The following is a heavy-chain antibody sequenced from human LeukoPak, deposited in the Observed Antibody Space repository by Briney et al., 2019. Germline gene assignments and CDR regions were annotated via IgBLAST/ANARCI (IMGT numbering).Heavy chain of an antibody. D-gene: IGHD5/OR15-5a*01. V-gene: IGHV4-34*01. CDR1: GGSFSGYY. CDR3: ARKSLRQNYFDY. J-gene: IGHJ4*02. Sequence: SETLSLTCAVYGGSFSGYYWSWIRQPPGKGLEWIGEINHSGSTNYNPSLKSRVTISVDTSKNQFSLNLSSVTAADTAVYYCARKSLRQNYFDYWGQGILVTVSS. CDR2: INHSGST.